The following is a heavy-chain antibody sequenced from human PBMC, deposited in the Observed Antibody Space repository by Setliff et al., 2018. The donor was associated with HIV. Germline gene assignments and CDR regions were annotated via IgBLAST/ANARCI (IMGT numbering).Heavy chain of an antibody. CDR1: GGSISSYY. Sequence: SETLSLTCTVSGGSISSYYWSWIRQPPGKGLECIGYIFYSGSTNYNPSLKSRVTISVDTSKDQFSLKLSSVTAADTAVYYCAREIGDGSGTLNAFDIWGQGTMVTVSS. J-gene: IGHJ3*02. CDR3: AREIGDGSGTLNAFDI. CDR2: IFYSGST. V-gene: IGHV4-59*01. D-gene: IGHD3-10*01.